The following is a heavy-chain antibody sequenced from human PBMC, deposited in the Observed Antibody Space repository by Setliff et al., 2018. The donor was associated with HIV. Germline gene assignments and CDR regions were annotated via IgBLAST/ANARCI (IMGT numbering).Heavy chain of an antibody. Sequence: SETLSLTCTVSGGSISSSSYYWGWIRQPPGKGLEWIGSIYYSGSTYYNPSLKSRVTISVDTSKDQFSLKLSSVTAADTALYYCARASEVYTYGYGFYIWGQGTMVTVSS. CDR2: IYYSGST. CDR1: GGSISSSSYY. J-gene: IGHJ3*02. CDR3: ARASEVYTYGYGFYI. V-gene: IGHV4-39*07. D-gene: IGHD5-18*01.